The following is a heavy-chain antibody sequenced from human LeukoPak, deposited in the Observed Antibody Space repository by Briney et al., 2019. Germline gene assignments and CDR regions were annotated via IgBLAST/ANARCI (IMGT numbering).Heavy chain of an antibody. J-gene: IGHJ3*02. CDR2: INHSGST. Sequence: SETLSLTCAVYGGSFSGYYWSWIRQPPGKGLEWIGEINHSGSTNYNPSLKSRVTISVDTSKNQSSLKLSSVTAADTAVYYCASPDSGSYFIAFDIWGQGTMVTVSS. CDR1: GGSFSGYY. CDR3: ASPDSGSYFIAFDI. V-gene: IGHV4-34*01. D-gene: IGHD1-26*01.